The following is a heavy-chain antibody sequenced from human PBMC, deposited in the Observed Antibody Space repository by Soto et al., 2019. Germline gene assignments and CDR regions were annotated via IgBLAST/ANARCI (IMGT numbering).Heavy chain of an antibody. J-gene: IGHJ3*02. CDR1: GYTFTSYA. CDR3: ARDGKYGTDAFDI. D-gene: IGHD2-2*01. V-gene: IGHV1-18*01. CDR2: ISAYNGNT. Sequence: VSVKVSCKASGYTFTSYAMHWVRQAPGQGLEWMGWISAYNGNTNYAQKLQGRVTMTTDTSTSTAYMELRSLRSDDTAVYYCARDGKYGTDAFDIWGQGTVVTVSS.